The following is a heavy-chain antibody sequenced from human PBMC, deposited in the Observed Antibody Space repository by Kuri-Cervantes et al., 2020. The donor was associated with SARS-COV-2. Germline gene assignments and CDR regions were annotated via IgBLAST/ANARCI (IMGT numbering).Heavy chain of an antibody. CDR2: ISYDGSNK. D-gene: IGHD5-18*01. V-gene: IGHV3-30-3*01. CDR3: VIVDTAMVGFGDY. CDR1: GFTFSSYA. J-gene: IGHJ4*02. Sequence: GGSLRLSCAASGFTFSSYAMHWVRQAPGKGLEWVAVISYDGSNKYYADSVKGRFTISRDNSKNTLYLQMNSPRAEDTALYYCVIVDTAMVGFGDYWGQGTLVTVSS.